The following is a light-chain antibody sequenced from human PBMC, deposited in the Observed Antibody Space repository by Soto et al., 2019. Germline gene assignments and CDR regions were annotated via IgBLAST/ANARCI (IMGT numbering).Light chain of an antibody. V-gene: IGKV3D-15*01. CDR3: QQYDDWPS. CDR2: GAS. Sequence: VLTQSPATQSQSPGERATLSCKASQSVSSNYLAWYQQKPGQAPRLLIYGASSRATGIPDRFSGSGSGTEFTLTISSLQSEDFAVYYCQQYDDWPSFGQGTKVDVK. CDR1: QSVSSN. J-gene: IGKJ1*01.